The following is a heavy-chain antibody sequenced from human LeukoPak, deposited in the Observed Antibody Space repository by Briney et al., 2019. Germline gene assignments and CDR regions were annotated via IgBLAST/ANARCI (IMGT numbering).Heavy chain of an antibody. CDR3: ARMPDVFYDSSGMLDY. Sequence: LSCAASGFTFDDYGMSWVRQAPGKGLEWVSGINWNGGSTGYADSVKGRFTISRDNAKNSLYLQMNSLRAEDTALYYCARMPDVFYDSSGMLDYWGQGTLVTVSS. CDR1: GFTFDDYG. CDR2: INWNGGST. D-gene: IGHD3-22*01. V-gene: IGHV3-20*04. J-gene: IGHJ4*02.